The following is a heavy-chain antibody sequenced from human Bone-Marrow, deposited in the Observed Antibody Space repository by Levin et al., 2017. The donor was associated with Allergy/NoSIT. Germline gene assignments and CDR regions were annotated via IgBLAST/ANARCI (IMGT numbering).Heavy chain of an antibody. Sequence: GGSLRLSCAASGFSFAGYAMHWVRQAPGKGLELVSSISWNSGNVDYADSVKGRFTLSRDNAKNSLYLRLSSLKPDDPALYYCAKSRTYSSSSGAFDIWGQGTRVTVSS. CDR2: ISWNSGNV. J-gene: IGHJ3*02. CDR3: AKSRTYSSSSGAFDI. CDR1: GFSFAGYA. D-gene: IGHD6-6*01. V-gene: IGHV3-9*01.